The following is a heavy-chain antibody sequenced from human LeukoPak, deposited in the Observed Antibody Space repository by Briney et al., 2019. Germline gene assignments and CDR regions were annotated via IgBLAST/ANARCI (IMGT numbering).Heavy chain of an antibody. V-gene: IGHV1-18*01. D-gene: IGHD1-26*01. Sequence: GASVKVSCKASGYIFTSYGISWVRQAPGQGLEWMAWISTNNGNTNYAQKFQDRVTLTTDTSPSTAYMELRSLRSDDTAVYYCARDGPPWESPTDFWGQGTLVTVSS. J-gene: IGHJ4*02. CDR3: ARDGPPWESPTDF. CDR2: ISTNNGNT. CDR1: GYIFTSYG.